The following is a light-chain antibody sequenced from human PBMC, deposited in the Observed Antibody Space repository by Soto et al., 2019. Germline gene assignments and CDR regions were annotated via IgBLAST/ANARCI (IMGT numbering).Light chain of an antibody. J-gene: IGLJ3*02. V-gene: IGLV1-40*01. CDR1: SSNIGAGYD. CDR2: GND. CDR3: ASWDAILNGWV. Sequence: QSALTQPPSVSGAPGQRVTISCTGSSSNIGAGYDVHWYQQLPGTAPKLLIYGNDQRPSGVPDRFSGSVSGTSASLAISGLQSEDEADYYCASWDAILNGWVFGGGTKLTVL.